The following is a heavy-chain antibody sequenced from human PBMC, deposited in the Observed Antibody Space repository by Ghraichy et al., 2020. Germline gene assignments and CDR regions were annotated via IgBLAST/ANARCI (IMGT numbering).Heavy chain of an antibody. D-gene: IGHD3-22*01. V-gene: IGHV3-23*01. CDR3: AKVPFRHYYDGSGYPRHFDY. CDR2: VTGSGDRT. CDR1: GFTFSSYA. Sequence: GGSLRLSCAASGFTFSSYALGWVRQAPGKGLEWVSAVTGSGDRTNYADSVQGRFTISRDNSKNTLYLQMNSLRDEDTAVYYCAKVPFRHYYDGSGYPRHFDYWGRGTLVTVSS. J-gene: IGHJ4*02.